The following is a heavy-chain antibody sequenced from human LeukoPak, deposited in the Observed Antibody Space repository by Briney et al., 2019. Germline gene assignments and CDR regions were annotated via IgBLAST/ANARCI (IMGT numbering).Heavy chain of an antibody. J-gene: IGHJ3*02. D-gene: IGHD5-24*01. CDR3: AKDVEDAFDI. CDR1: RFTFSSYG. CDR2: ISGSGGST. V-gene: IGHV3-23*01. Sequence: GGSLRLSCAASRFTFSSYGMSWVRQAPGKGLEWVSSISGSGGSTYYADSVKGRFTISRDNSKNTLYLQMNSLRAEDTAAYYCAKDVEDAFDIWGQGTMVTVSS.